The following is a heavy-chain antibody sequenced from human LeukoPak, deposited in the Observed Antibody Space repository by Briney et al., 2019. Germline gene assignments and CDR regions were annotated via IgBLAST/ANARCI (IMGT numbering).Heavy chain of an antibody. J-gene: IGHJ4*02. Sequence: SVKVSCKASGGTFSSYAISWVRQAPGQGLEWMGGIIPIFGTANYAQKFQGRVTITTDESTSTAYMELRSPRSEDTAVYYCPRGRIVATISGLGPYFDYWGQGTLVTVSS. V-gene: IGHV1-69*05. CDR2: IIPIFGTA. D-gene: IGHD5-12*01. CDR1: GGTFSSYA. CDR3: PRGRIVATISGLGPYFDY.